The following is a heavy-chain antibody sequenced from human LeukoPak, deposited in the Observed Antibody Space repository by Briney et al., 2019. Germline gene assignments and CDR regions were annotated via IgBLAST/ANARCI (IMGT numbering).Heavy chain of an antibody. CDR3: ARVWGYCSGVGCLADNWFDP. CDR1: VFTFSIDC. D-gene: IGHD2-15*01. V-gene: IGHV3-7*01. J-gene: IGHJ5*02. CDR2: IKQDGSEK. Sequence: PGGSLRLSCAPSVFTFSIDCMSCVRQAPRKGLECVSNIKQDGSEKYYVDSVKGRFTISRDNAKNSLYLQMNSLRAEDTAVYYCARVWGYCSGVGCLADNWFDPWGQGTLVTVSS.